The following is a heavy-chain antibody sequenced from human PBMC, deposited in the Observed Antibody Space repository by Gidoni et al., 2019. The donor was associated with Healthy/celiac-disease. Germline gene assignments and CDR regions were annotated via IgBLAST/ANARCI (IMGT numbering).Heavy chain of an antibody. V-gene: IGHV3-30*18. D-gene: IGHD2-15*01. J-gene: IGHJ4*02. CDR1: GFTFSSYG. CDR3: AKGGSRSCYSQVVY. CDR2: ISYDGSNK. Sequence: QVQLVESGGGVVQPGRSLRLSCAASGFTFSSYGMHWVRQAPGKGLEWVAVISYDGSNKYYADSVKGRFTISRDNSKNTLYLQMNSLRAEDTAVYYCAKGGSRSCYSQVVYWGQGTLVTVSS.